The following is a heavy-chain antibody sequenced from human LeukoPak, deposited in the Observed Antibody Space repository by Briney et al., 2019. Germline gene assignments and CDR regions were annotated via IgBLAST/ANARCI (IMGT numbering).Heavy chain of an antibody. Sequence: GVSLRHSCAASAFSVSTYAMHCVRQAPGKGLEWVALIWHDASHTFDTDYVKGRFTISRDNSKNHVYLQMNSLGGEDTAVYYCAREIFGSGSYPDYWGQGTLVTVSS. CDR3: AREIFGSGSYPDY. V-gene: IGHV3-33*01. J-gene: IGHJ4*02. D-gene: IGHD3-10*01. CDR1: AFSVSTYA. CDR2: IWHDASHT.